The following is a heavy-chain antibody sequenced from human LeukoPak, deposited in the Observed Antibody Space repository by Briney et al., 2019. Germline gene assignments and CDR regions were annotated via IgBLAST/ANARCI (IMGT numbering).Heavy chain of an antibody. D-gene: IGHD5-24*01. CDR2: IYYSGST. CDR3: ARTGERWLQFDAFDI. V-gene: IGHV4-61*08. Sequence: SETLSLTCTVSGDSISSGGYSWSWIRQPPGKGLEWIGYIYYSGSTNYNPSLKSRVTISVDTSKNQFSLRLSSVTAADTAVYYCARTGERWLQFDAFDIWGQGTMVTVSS. CDR1: GDSISSGGYS. J-gene: IGHJ3*02.